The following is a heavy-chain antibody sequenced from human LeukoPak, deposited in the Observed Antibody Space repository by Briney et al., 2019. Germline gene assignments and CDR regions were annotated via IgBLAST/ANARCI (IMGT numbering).Heavy chain of an antibody. V-gene: IGHV1-8*01. CDR2: MNPNSGNT. J-gene: IGHJ6*03. CDR1: GYTFTSYD. Sequence: ASVKVSCKASGYTFTSYDINWVRQATGQGLEWMGWMNPNSGNTGYAQKLQGRVTMTRNTSISTAYMELSSLRSEDTAVYYCARKPPLRMVRGVKRYYYYMDVWGKGTTVTVSS. CDR3: ARKPPLRMVRGVKRYYYYMDV. D-gene: IGHD3-10*01.